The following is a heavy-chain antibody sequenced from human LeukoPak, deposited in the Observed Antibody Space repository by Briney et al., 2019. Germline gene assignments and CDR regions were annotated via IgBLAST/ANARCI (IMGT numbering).Heavy chain of an antibody. Sequence: GGSLRLSCAASGSTFRNHAIHWVRQAPGKGLEWVTVISHDGGNDYYRDSVRGRFTISRDNSKNTVLLQMNSLSPDDTAIYYCVGSPTYYYMDVWGKGTTVTVSS. D-gene: IGHD3-10*01. CDR1: GSTFRNHA. J-gene: IGHJ6*03. V-gene: IGHV3-30*04. CDR2: ISHDGGND. CDR3: VGSPTYYYMDV.